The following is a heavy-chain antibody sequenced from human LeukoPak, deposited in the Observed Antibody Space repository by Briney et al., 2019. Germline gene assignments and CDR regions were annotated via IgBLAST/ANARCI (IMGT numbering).Heavy chain of an antibody. CDR1: GFTFRPYE. D-gene: IGHD1-1*01. V-gene: IGHV3-48*03. CDR2: IGSRGTVI. J-gene: IGHJ6*03. Sequence: GGSLRLSCVVSGFTFRPYEMNWVRQAPGKGLEWVSYIGSRGTVILYADSVKGRFTISRDNAKNSLYLRMNSLRAEDTALYYCARGGNNWNGTKYYYMDVWGKGTTVTVSS. CDR3: ARGGNNWNGTKYYYMDV.